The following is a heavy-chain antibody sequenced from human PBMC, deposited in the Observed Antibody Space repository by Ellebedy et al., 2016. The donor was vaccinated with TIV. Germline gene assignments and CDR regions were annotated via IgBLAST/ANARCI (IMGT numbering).Heavy chain of an antibody. D-gene: IGHD6-19*01. J-gene: IGHJ4*02. CDR1: GGSFRNYH. CDR2: FSDSGTT. V-gene: IGHV4-34*01. CDR3: ARSGGWYTPYDY. Sequence: MPGGSLTLSCAIYGGSFRNYHWSWIRQSQGKGREWIGEFSDSGTTDYNPSLKSRLTISLDTSKNQISLKLRSVTAADTAVYYCARSGGWYTPYDYWGQGTLVTVSS.